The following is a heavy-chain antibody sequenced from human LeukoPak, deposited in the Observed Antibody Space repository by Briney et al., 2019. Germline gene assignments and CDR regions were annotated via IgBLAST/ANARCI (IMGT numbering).Heavy chain of an antibody. Sequence: GGSLRLSCAASGFTFSSYWMSWVRQAPRKGLEWVANIKQDGSEKYYVDSVKGRFTISRDNAKNSLYLQMNSLRAEDTAVYYCARLDSSGYYPTYYYYYGMDVWGQGTTVTVSS. CDR3: ARLDSSGYYPTYYYYYGMDV. J-gene: IGHJ6*02. V-gene: IGHV3-7*01. D-gene: IGHD3-22*01. CDR1: GFTFSSYW. CDR2: IKQDGSEK.